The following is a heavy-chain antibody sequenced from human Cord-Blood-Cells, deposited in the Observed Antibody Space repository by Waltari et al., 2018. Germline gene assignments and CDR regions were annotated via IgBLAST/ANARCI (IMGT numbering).Heavy chain of an antibody. CDR1: GGSFSGYY. CDR2: INHSGST. CDR3: ARAPVDLDY. J-gene: IGHJ4*02. Sequence: QVQLQQWGAGLLKPSETLSLTRAVYGGSFSGYYWSWIRQPPGKGLEWIGEINHSGSTNYNPSLKSRVTISVDTSKNQFSLKLSSVTAADTAVYYCARAPVDLDYWGQGTLVTVSS. D-gene: IGHD2-2*01. V-gene: IGHV4-34*01.